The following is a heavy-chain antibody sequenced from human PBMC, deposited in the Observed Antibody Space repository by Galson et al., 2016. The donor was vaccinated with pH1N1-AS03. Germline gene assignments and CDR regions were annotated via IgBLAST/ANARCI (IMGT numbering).Heavy chain of an antibody. V-gene: IGHV3-23*01. J-gene: IGHJ4*02. CDR1: GFTFSNFA. CDR3: ATDGTNGLLRWKY. D-gene: IGHD4-23*01. CDR2: ISGDGDVT. Sequence: SLRLSCAASGFTFSNFAMSWVRQGPWEGLEWVSAISGDGDVTYYADSMKGRFIISRDNSKDTLYLQMSGLRAEDTAEYYCATDGTNGLLRWKYWGQGTLVTVSS.